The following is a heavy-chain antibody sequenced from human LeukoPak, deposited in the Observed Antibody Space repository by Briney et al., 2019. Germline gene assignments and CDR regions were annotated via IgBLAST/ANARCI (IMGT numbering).Heavy chain of an antibody. V-gene: IGHV1-2*02. CDR1: GYTFTDYY. CDR2: INPNSGGT. J-gene: IGHJ4*02. D-gene: IGHD1-26*01. CDR3: AREGPIVGATYLLDY. Sequence: PSVKVSCNASGYTFTDYYMHWVRQAPAQGIEWMGWINPNSGGTNYAQKFQGRATMTRDTYISTAYMELSRLRSDDTAVYYCAREGPIVGATYLLDYWGQGTLVTVSS.